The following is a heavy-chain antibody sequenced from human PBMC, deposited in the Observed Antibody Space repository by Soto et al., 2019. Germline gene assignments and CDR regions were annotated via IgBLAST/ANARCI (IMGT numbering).Heavy chain of an antibody. D-gene: IGHD3-10*01. Sequence: QVQLQESGPGLVKPSETLSLSCTVSGGSISSYYWSWFRQSPGKRMEWIGYVHHSWGSSYNPSLQRQVAISLDTSKSQFSLQVTSVTATDTAVYYCARQGFGPLHGLVDVWGQGTTVTVSS. J-gene: IGHJ6*02. V-gene: IGHV4-59*08. CDR3: ARQGFGPLHGLVDV. CDR2: VHHSWGS. CDR1: GGSISSYY.